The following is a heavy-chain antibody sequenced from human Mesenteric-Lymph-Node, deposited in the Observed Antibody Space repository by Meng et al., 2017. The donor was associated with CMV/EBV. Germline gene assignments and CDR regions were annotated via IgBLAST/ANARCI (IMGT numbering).Heavy chain of an antibody. CDR3: AKGAGTGYYYFAFDI. CDR1: GFTVSDYY. CDR2: ISNSGLSI. D-gene: IGHD3-22*01. J-gene: IGHJ3*02. Sequence: GESLKISCAVSGFTVSDYYMAWIRQTPGRGLEWVAYISNSGLSINYLDSVEGRFTISRDNAKNSLYLQMNSLRAEDMALYYCAKGAGTGYYYFAFDIWGQGTMVTVSS. V-gene: IGHV3-11*01.